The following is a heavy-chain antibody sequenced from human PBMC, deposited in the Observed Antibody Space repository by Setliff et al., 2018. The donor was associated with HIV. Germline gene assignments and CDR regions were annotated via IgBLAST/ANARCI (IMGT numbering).Heavy chain of an antibody. D-gene: IGHD6-19*01. V-gene: IGHV3-21*01. CDR1: VFSFSDWV. CDR2: ISGTSDYI. CDR3: ARALAVAGTRTSDY. J-gene: IGHJ4*02. Sequence: GGSLRLSCAASVFSFSDWVMNWVRQNPGKGLEWVSSISGTSDYIYYADSVKGRFTISRDNTQKSLFLQMNSLRAEDSGVYFCARALAVAGTRTSDYWGQGALVTVSS.